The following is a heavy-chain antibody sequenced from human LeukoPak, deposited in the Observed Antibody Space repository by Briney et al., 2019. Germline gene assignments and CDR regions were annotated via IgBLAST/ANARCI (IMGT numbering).Heavy chain of an antibody. J-gene: IGHJ4*02. D-gene: IGHD6-25*01. CDR2: INHSGST. V-gene: IGHV4-34*01. CDR3: ARARGAAAIDY. Sequence: SETLSLTCAVYVGSFSGHYWTWIRQPPGKGLEWIGEINHSGSTNYNPSLKSRVTISVDTSKNQFSLKLRSVTAADTAVYYCARARGAAAIDYWGQGTLVTVSS. CDR1: VGSFSGHY.